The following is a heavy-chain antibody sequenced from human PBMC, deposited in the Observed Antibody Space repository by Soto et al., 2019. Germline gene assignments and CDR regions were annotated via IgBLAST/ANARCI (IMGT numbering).Heavy chain of an antibody. J-gene: IGHJ4*02. D-gene: IGHD5-12*01. CDR1: GGSFSGYY. V-gene: IGHV4-34*01. CDR3: ATGRIVATINFDY. CDR2: INHSGST. Sequence: PSETLSLTCAVYGGSFSGYYWSWIRQPPGKGLKWIGEINHSGSTNYNPSLKSRVTISVDTSKNQFSLKLSFVTAADTAVYYCATGRIVATINFDYWGQGTLVTVSS.